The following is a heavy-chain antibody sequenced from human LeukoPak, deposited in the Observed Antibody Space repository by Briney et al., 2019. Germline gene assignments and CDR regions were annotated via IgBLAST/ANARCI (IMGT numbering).Heavy chain of an antibody. J-gene: IGHJ3*02. V-gene: IGHV4-59*01. D-gene: IGHD3-10*01. Sequence: PSETLSLTCNVSGGSISSYYWSWIRQPPGKGLEWIGYIYYSGSTNYNPSLKSRVTISVDTSKNQFSLKLSSVTAADTAVYYCARSDGYGLVGIWGQGTMVTVSS. CDR1: GGSISSYY. CDR2: IYYSGST. CDR3: ARSDGYGLVGI.